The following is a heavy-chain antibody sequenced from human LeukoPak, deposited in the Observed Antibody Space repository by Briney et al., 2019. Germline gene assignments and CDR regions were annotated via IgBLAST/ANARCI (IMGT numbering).Heavy chain of an antibody. Sequence: SVKVSCKASGGTFGSYAISWVRQAPGQGLEWMGGIIPIFGTANYAQKFQGRVTITADESTSTAYMELSSLRSDDTAVYYCARDLDFWSGYYLRYWGQGTLVTVSS. CDR2: IIPIFGTA. V-gene: IGHV1-69*13. CDR3: ARDLDFWSGYYLRY. D-gene: IGHD3-3*01. J-gene: IGHJ4*02. CDR1: GGTFGSYA.